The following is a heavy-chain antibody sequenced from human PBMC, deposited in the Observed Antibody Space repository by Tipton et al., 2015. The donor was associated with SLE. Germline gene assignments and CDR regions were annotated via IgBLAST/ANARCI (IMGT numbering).Heavy chain of an antibody. CDR3: ARGAYSGSFED. CDR2: INPTGTST. J-gene: IGHJ4*02. V-gene: IGHV1-46*01. Sequence: QLVQSGAEVTKPGASVRVSCRAPTYYIHWVRQAPGQGLEWMGTINPTGTSTTYAQKFQGRVTVTRDTSTSTVYMQLGSLRSEDTAIYYCARGAYSGSFEDWGQGTLVTVSS. CDR1: TYY. D-gene: IGHD1-26*01.